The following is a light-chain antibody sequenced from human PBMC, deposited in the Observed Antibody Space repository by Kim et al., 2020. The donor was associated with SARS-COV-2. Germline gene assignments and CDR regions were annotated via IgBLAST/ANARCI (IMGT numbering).Light chain of an antibody. CDR3: QQAYTFPVT. Sequence: DIQLTQSPSSVSASVGDEITITCRASQGISTWLAWYQQKPGKAPELLIYSASRLPSGVPSRFSGSGSGSDFSLTISSLQPEDFATYYCQQAYTFPVTFGAGTKVDIK. CDR2: SAS. V-gene: IGKV1-12*01. J-gene: IGKJ4*01. CDR1: QGISTW.